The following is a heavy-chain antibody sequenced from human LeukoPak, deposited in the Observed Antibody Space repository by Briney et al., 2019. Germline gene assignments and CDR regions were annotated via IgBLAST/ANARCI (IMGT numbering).Heavy chain of an antibody. J-gene: IGHJ4*02. Sequence: SGGSLRLSCAASGFTFSSYAMHWVRQAPGKGLGWLAVISYDGSHKYYADSVQGRFTISRDNSKNTLYLQMNNLRAEDTAVYYCARESYGDYYFDHWGQGTLVTVSS. V-gene: IGHV3-30*04. D-gene: IGHD4-17*01. CDR1: GFTFSSYA. CDR3: ARESYGDYYFDH. CDR2: ISYDGSHK.